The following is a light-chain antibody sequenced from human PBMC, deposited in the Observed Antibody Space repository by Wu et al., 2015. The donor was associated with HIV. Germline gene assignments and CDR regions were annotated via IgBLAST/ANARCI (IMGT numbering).Light chain of an antibody. J-gene: IGKJ5*01. CDR2: DAS. V-gene: IGKV3-11*01. CDR3: QQGNNWPLT. CDR1: QSIGNS. Sequence: EVVVTQSPATLSLSIGERATLSCRASQSIGNSLGWYQQKPGQAPRLLIYDASTRTTGIPARFSGSGSGTDFTLTISSLEPEDFAVYYCQQGNNWPLTFGQGTRLEIK.